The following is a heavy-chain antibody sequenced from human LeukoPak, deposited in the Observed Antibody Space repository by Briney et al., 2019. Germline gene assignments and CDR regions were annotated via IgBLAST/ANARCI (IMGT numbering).Heavy chain of an antibody. CDR1: GDSISGYY. J-gene: IGHJ4*02. CDR3: ARHFKAAASQRAFDY. V-gene: IGHV4-59*08. CDR2: IYSSGST. Sequence: SETLSLTCTVSGDSISGYYWSWIQQPPGKGLEWIAFIYSSGSTDYNPSLKSRVAISVDTSKNQFSLRLTSVTAADTAVYYCARHFKAAASQRAFDYWGQGTLVTVSS. D-gene: IGHD6-13*01.